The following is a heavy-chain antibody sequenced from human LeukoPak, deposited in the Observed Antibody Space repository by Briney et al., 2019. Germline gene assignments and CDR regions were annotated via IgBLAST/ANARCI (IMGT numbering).Heavy chain of an antibody. V-gene: IGHV3-48*01. J-gene: IGHJ3*02. D-gene: IGHD6-6*01. CDR3: AREGWQLGDAFDI. CDR1: GFTFSSYS. CDR2: ISSSSSTI. Sequence: PGGSLRLSCAASGFTFSSYSMNWVRQAPGKGLEWVSYISSSSSTIYYADSVKGRFTISRDNAKNSLYLQMNSLRAEDTAVYYCAREGWQLGDAFDIWGQGTMVTVSS.